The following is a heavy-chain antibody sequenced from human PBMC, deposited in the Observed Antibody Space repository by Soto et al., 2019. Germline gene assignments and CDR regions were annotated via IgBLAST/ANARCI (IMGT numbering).Heavy chain of an antibody. J-gene: IGHJ3*02. Sequence: GGSLRLSCAAFGFTVSGKKYVAWVRQAPGKGLEWVSALYDLDGTYYADSVEGRFTTSSDSSRTTVYLQMNSLRPDDTAVYSCATWHLQEHAYDIWGQGTMVTVSS. CDR2: LYDLDGT. D-gene: IGHD1-1*01. V-gene: IGHV3-53*01. CDR3: ATWHLQEHAYDI. CDR1: GFTVSGKKY.